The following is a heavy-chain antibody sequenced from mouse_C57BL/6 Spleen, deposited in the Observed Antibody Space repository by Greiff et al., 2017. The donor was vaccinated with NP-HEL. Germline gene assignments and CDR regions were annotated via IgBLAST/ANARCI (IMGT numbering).Heavy chain of an antibody. D-gene: IGHD2-4*01. CDR1: GYTFTSYW. V-gene: IGHV1-50*01. Sequence: QVQLQQPGAELVKPGASVKLSCKASGYTFTSYWMQWVKQRPGQGLEWIGEIDPSDSYTNYNQKFKGKATLTVDTSSSTAYMQLSSLTSEDSAVYYCARCYYDYGNFDYWGQGTTLTVSS. CDR2: IDPSDSYT. J-gene: IGHJ2*01. CDR3: ARCYYDYGNFDY.